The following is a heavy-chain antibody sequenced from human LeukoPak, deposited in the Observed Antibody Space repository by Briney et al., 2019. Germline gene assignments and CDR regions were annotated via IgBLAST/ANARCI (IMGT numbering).Heavy chain of an antibody. CDR3: ARDLLRRGYCSSTSCSH. D-gene: IGHD2-2*01. Sequence: GGSLRLSCAASGLTFASYWMSWVRQAPGKGLEWVANINQYGSEKYYVDSVKGRFTISRDNAKNSLYLQMNSLRAEDTAVYYCARDLLRRGYCSSTSCSHWGQGTLVTVSS. V-gene: IGHV3-7*01. J-gene: IGHJ4*02. CDR2: INQYGSEK. CDR1: GLTFASYW.